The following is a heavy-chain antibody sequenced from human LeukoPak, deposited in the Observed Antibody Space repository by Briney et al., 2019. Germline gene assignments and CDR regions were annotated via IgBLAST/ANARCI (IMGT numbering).Heavy chain of an antibody. J-gene: IGHJ6*02. CDR2: MSPDSGNT. CDR1: GGTFSSYA. V-gene: IGHV1-8*02. D-gene: IGHD2-2*01. Sequence: ASVKVSCKASGGTFSSYAISWVRQAPGQGLEWMGWMSPDSGNTGYAQKFQGRVTMTRNTSLSTAYMELSSLRSEDTAVYYCASRYCSSTSCLHYFYYGMDVWGQGTTVTVSS. CDR3: ASRYCSSTSCLHYFYYGMDV.